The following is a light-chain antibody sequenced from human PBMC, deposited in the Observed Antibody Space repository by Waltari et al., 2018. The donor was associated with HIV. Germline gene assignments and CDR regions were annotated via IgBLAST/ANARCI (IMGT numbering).Light chain of an antibody. J-gene: IGKJ3*01. V-gene: IGKV1-39*01. Sequence: DIQLTQSPSSLSASVGDRVTITCRASQSISNYLNWYQQKPGKAPKVLVYAASTLQSGVPSRFSGSGSGTDFTLTISSLQPEDFATYYCQQSYSRGFTFGPGTKVDIK. CDR3: QQSYSRGFT. CDR1: QSISNY. CDR2: AAS.